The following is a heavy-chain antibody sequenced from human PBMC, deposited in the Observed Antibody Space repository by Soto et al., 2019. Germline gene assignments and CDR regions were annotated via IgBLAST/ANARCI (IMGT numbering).Heavy chain of an antibody. D-gene: IGHD1-26*01. Sequence: GGSLRLSCAASGVTFSSYWMDGVRQAPGKGLVWVSRINSDGSSTSYADSVKGRFTISRDNAKNTLYLQMNSLRAEDTAVYYCARGGSLNWYFDLWGRGTLVTVSS. V-gene: IGHV3-74*01. J-gene: IGHJ2*01. CDR2: INSDGSST. CDR3: ARGGSLNWYFDL. CDR1: GVTFSSYW.